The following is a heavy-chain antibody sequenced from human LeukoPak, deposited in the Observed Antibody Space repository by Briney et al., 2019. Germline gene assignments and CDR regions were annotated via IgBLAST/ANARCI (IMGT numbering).Heavy chain of an antibody. V-gene: IGHV3-74*01. Sequence: PGGSLRLSCAASGFTFSSYWMHWVRQAPGKGLVWVSRINTDGSSTSYADPVKGRFTISRDNAKNTLYLQMNSLRAEDTAVYYCATSPGDFWSGYRFDYWGQGTLVTVSS. D-gene: IGHD3-3*01. CDR2: INTDGSST. J-gene: IGHJ4*02. CDR1: GFTFSSYW. CDR3: ATSPGDFWSGYRFDY.